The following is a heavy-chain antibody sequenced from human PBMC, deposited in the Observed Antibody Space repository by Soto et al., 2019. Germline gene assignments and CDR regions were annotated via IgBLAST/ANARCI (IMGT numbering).Heavy chain of an antibody. D-gene: IGHD5-18*01. J-gene: IGHJ6*02. CDR1: GGSISSYY. Sequence: SETMSLTCTVSGGSISSYYWSWIRQPPGKGLEWIGYIYYSGSTNYNPSLKSRVTISVDTSKNQFSLKLSSVTAADTAVYYCARDGTAMVPSYGMDVWGQGTTVTVSS. CDR3: ARDGTAMVPSYGMDV. CDR2: IYYSGST. V-gene: IGHV4-59*01.